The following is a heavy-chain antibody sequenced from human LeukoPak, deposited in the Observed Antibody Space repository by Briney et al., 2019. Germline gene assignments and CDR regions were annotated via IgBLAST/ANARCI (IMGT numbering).Heavy chain of an antibody. CDR1: GFTFDDYG. J-gene: IGHJ4*02. Sequence: GGSLRLSCAASGFTFDDYGMSWVRQAPGKGLEWVSGINWNGGSTGYADSVKGRFTISRDNAKNSLYLQMNSLRAEDTALYYCARALGPCSGGSCYTTTSFDYWGQGTLVTVPS. V-gene: IGHV3-20*04. D-gene: IGHD2-15*01. CDR3: ARALGPCSGGSCYTTTSFDY. CDR2: INWNGGST.